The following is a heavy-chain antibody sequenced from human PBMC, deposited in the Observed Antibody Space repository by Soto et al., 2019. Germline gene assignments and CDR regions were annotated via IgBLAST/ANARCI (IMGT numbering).Heavy chain of an antibody. J-gene: IGHJ4*01. CDR1: GFTFSGYA. CDR3: VKVAPPTXFYY. V-gene: IGHV3-23*01. D-gene: IGHD2-21*01. CDR2: ISGSGGST. Sequence: PGGSLRLACAASGFTFSGYAMSWVRQAPGKGLEWVSAISGSGGSTYYADSVKGRFTISRDNSKNTLDLQMNSLRAEDTALYYCVKVAPPTXFYYLGHGTLLTVSS.